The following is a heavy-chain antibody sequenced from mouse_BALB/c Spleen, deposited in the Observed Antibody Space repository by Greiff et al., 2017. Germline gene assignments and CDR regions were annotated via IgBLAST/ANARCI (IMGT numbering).Heavy chain of an antibody. J-gene: IGHJ4*01. CDR3: ARVYDGYLYAMDY. CDR1: GFSLTSYG. CDR2: IWAGGST. Sequence: QVQLKQSGPGLVAPSQSLSITCTVSGFSLTSYGVHWVRQPPGKGLEWLGVIWAGGSTNYNSALMSRLSISKDNSKSQVFLKMNSLQTDDTAMYYCARVYDGYLYAMDYWGQGTSVTVSS. D-gene: IGHD2-3*01. V-gene: IGHV2-9*02.